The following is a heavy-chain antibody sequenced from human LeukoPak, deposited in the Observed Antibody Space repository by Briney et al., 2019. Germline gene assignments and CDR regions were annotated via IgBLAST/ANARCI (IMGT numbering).Heavy chain of an antibody. CDR2: IKPSGGGT. J-gene: IGHJ1*01. CDR3: ARDHFDSSGYYYLLGYFEH. CDR1: GYTFTNYY. V-gene: IGHV1-46*01. Sequence: ASVKVSCKASGYTFTNYYVHWVRQAPGQGPEWMGIIKPSGGGTSYALKFQGRATMTRDTSTSTAYMELSSLRSEDTAVYYCARDHFDSSGYYYLLGYFEHWGQGTLVTVSS. D-gene: IGHD3-22*01.